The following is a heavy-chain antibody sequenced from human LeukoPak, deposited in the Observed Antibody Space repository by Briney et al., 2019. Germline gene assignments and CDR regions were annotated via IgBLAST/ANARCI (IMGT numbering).Heavy chain of an antibody. V-gene: IGHV3-7*03. CDR1: GFTFSSYW. CDR3: ARQPFDY. J-gene: IGHJ4*02. CDR2: IKQDGSEK. Sequence: GGSLRLSCAASGFTFSSYWMSWVRQAPGKGLEWVANIKQDGSEKHFVDSVRGRFTISRDNAKNLVYLQMSSLRGEDTAVYYCARQPFDYWGQGTLVTVSS.